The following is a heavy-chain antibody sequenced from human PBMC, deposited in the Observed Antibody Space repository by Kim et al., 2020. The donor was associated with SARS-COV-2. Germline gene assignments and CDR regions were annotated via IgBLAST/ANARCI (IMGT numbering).Heavy chain of an antibody. V-gene: IGHV5-51*01. CDR2: IYPGDSDT. CDR1: GSSFTSYW. D-gene: IGHD1-7*01. J-gene: IGHJ2*01. Sequence: GESLKISCKGSGSSFTSYWIGWVRQMPGKGLEWMGIIYPGDSDTRYSPSFQGQVTISADKSISTAYLQWSSLKASDTAMYYCARRRAGGELELQIYWYFDLWGRGTLVTVSS. CDR3: ARRRAGGELELQIYWYFDL.